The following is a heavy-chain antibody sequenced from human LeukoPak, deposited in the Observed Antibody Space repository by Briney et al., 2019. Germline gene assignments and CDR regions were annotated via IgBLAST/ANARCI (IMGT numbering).Heavy chain of an antibody. V-gene: IGHV4-34*01. Sequence: PSETLSLTCTVYGGSFSGYFWSWIRQPPGQGLEWIGEINHSGSTNYNPSLKSRVTISTDTSKNQFSLNLSSVTAADTAVYYCARVFSSGWYGLYYYYMDVWGKGTTVTVSS. J-gene: IGHJ6*03. CDR3: ARVFSSGWYGLYYYYMDV. D-gene: IGHD6-19*01. CDR2: INHSGST. CDR1: GGSFSGYF.